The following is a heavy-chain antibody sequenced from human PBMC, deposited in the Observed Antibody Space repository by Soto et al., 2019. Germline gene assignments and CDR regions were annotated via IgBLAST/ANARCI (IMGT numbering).Heavy chain of an antibody. Sequence: PGGSLRLSCAASGFTFSSYGMHWVRQAPGKGLEWVAVIWYDGSNKYYADSVKGRFTISRDNSKNTLYLQMNSLRAEDTAVYYCARDIAEEYYDSSGYPDYWGQGTLVTVSS. CDR3: ARDIAEEYYDSSGYPDY. D-gene: IGHD3-22*01. CDR1: GFTFSSYG. CDR2: IWYDGSNK. J-gene: IGHJ4*02. V-gene: IGHV3-33*01.